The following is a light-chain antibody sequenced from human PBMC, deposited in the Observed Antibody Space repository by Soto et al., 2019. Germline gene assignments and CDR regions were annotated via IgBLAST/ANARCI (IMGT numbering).Light chain of an antibody. Sequence: DIQMTQSPSTLSASVGDRVTITCRASQRISRLLAWNQQKPGKAPKVLIYKASSLESGVPSRFRGSGSGTEFSLAISSLQRDDFATYYCQQYNTYPWTFGQGTKVEIK. J-gene: IGKJ1*01. CDR2: KAS. CDR3: QQYNTYPWT. V-gene: IGKV1-5*03. CDR1: QRISRL.